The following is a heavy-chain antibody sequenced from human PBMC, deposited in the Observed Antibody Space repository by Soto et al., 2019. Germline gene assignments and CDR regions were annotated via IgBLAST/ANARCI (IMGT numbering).Heavy chain of an antibody. CDR2: IKSKTDGGTT. CDR1: GFTFSNAW. J-gene: IGHJ3*02. V-gene: IGHV3-15*01. CDR3: TTSRIVGATNAFDI. D-gene: IGHD1-26*01. Sequence: GGSLRLSCAASGFTFSNAWMSWVRKAPGKGLEWVGRIKSKTDGGTTDYAAPVKGRFTISRDDSKNTLYLQMNSLKTEDAAVYYCTTSRIVGATNAFDIWGQGTMVTVSS.